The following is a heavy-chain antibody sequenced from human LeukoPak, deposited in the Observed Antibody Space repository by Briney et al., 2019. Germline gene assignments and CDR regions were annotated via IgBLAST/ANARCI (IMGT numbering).Heavy chain of an antibody. Sequence: GGSLRLSCAASGFTFSSYAMTWVRQAPGKGLEWVSAVSGSGGGTYYADSVKGRFTISRDNSKNTLYLQMNSLRAEDTAVYYCTKGGPGSCTTTSCYYLDYWGQGTLVTVSS. V-gene: IGHV3-23*01. D-gene: IGHD2-2*01. CDR3: TKGGPGSCTTTSCYYLDY. J-gene: IGHJ4*02. CDR1: GFTFSSYA. CDR2: VSGSGGGT.